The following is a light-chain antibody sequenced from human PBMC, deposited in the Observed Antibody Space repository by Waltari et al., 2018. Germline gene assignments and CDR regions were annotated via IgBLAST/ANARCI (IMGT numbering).Light chain of an antibody. CDR1: QGFSPW. V-gene: IGKV1-5*03. CDR2: KTP. Sequence: DIQMTQSPSTLSASVGDRVIITCRASQGFSPWLAWYQQKPGKGPKLLIYKTPSLESGVPSRFSGSGSGTGFTLTISSLQPDDFATYYCQQYNSYPITFGQGTRLEIK. J-gene: IGKJ5*01. CDR3: QQYNSYPIT.